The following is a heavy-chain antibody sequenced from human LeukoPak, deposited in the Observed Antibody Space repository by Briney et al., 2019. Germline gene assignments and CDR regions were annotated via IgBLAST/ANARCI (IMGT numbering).Heavy chain of an antibody. D-gene: IGHD6-13*01. J-gene: IGHJ4*02. CDR1: GFTFSSYA. V-gene: IGHV3-23*01. CDR3: AKDQRGDSLAAADDY. CDR2: ISGSSSST. Sequence: GGSLRLSCAASGFTFSSYAMSWVRQAPGKGLEWVSAISGSSSSTYYADSVKGRFTISRDNSKNTLYLQMNSLRAEDTAVYYCAKDQRGDSLAAADDYWGQGTLVTVSS.